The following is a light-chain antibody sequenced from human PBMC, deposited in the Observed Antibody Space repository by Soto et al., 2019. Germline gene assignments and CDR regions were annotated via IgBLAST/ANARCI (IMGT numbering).Light chain of an antibody. J-gene: IGLJ1*01. V-gene: IGLV1-51*01. CDR3: GTWDSSLSAFV. Sequence: SVLTKPASGYAAPGQKGSISCKGSSSNIGNNYVSWYQQLPGTAPKLLIYDNNKRPSGIPDRFSGSKSGTSATLGITGLQTGDEADYYCGTWDSSLSAFVFGTGTKVTVL. CDR1: SSNIGNNY. CDR2: DNN.